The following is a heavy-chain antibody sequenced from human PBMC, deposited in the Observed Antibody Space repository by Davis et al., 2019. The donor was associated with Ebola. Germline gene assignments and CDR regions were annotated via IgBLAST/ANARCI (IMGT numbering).Heavy chain of an antibody. Sequence: ASVKVSCKASGYIFTGYYIHWVRQAPGQGLEWMGRINPNSGGTNYAQKFQGRVTMTRDTAISTAYMELSGLRSDDTAVYYCARLSFGEVGFDYWGQGTLVTVSS. CDR2: INPNSGGT. J-gene: IGHJ4*02. CDR1: GYIFTGYY. CDR3: ARLSFGEVGFDY. D-gene: IGHD3-10*01. V-gene: IGHV1-2*06.